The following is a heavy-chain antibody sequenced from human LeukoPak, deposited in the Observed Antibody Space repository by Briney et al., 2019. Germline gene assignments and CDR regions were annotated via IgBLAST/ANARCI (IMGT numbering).Heavy chain of an antibody. V-gene: IGHV3-48*01. Sequence: GGSLRLSCAASGFTFSSYSMNWVRQAPGKGLEWVSYISSSSSTIYYADSVKGRFTISRDNAKNSLYLQMNSLRAEDTAVYYCARAIDYYDSSGYYWGQGTLVTVSS. CDR2: ISSSSSTI. J-gene: IGHJ4*02. CDR1: GFTFSSYS. CDR3: ARAIDYYDSSGYY. D-gene: IGHD3-22*01.